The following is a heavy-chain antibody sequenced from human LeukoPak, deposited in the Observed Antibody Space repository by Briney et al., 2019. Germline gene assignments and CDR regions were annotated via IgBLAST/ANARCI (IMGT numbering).Heavy chain of an antibody. CDR2: MNQDGSEK. V-gene: IGHV3-7*01. J-gene: IGHJ3*02. CDR1: GFTFSDSW. Sequence: GGSLRLSCGASGFTFSDSWMSWVRQAPGKGLEWVANMNQDGSEKDYVDSVKGRFTISRDNAKNSLYLQMNSLRAEDTAVYYCARDRSDILTGYNDAFDIWGQGTMVTVSS. CDR3: ARDRSDILTGYNDAFDI. D-gene: IGHD3-9*01.